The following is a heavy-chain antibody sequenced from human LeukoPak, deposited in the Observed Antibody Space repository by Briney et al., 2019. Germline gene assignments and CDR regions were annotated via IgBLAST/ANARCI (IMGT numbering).Heavy chain of an antibody. J-gene: IGHJ5*02. CDR3: ARSLRNWFDP. CDR2: IYYSGST. V-gene: IGHV4-59*01. CDR1: GGSISSYY. Sequence: SETLSLTCTVSGGSISSYYWSWIRQPPGKGLEWIGYIYYSGSTNYNPSLKRRVTISVDTSKNQFSLKLSSVTAADTAVYYCARSLRNWFDPWGQGTLVTVSS.